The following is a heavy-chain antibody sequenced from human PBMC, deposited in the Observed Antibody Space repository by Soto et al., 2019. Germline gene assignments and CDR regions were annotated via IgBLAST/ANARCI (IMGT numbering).Heavy chain of an antibody. Sequence: WIWIRQPPGKGLEWIGYVYYSGTTNYNPSLKSRVTISLDTSKNQFSLKLSSVTAADTAVYYCARDPSCGNNVRRCGVDIWGQGTMVTVSS. CDR2: VYYSGTT. D-gene: IGHD5-18*01. J-gene: IGHJ3*02. CDR3: ARDPSCGNNVRRCGVDI. V-gene: IGHV4-59*01.